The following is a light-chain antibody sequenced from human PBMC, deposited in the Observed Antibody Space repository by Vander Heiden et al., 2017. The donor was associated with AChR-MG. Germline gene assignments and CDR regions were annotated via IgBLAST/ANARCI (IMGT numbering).Light chain of an antibody. V-gene: IGKV1-5*01. J-gene: IGKJ1*01. CDR3: QHENSYPWT. CDR1: QSISSW. CDR2: DAS. Sequence: DIHMTPSPSPLAASIGHRVTITCRASQSISSWLGWYQQKPGKAPKLLIYDASSLESGVPSRFSGSGSGTEFTLTISSLQPDDFATYYCQHENSYPWTFGQGTKVEIK.